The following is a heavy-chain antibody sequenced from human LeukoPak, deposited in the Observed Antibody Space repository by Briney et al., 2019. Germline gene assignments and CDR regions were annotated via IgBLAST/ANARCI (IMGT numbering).Heavy chain of an antibody. J-gene: IGHJ4*02. CDR2: IYHSGST. Sequence: PSETLSLTCAVSGGSLNNYHWSWIRQPPGKGLEWIGCIYHSGSTNYNPSLKSRVTISVDTSKNQFSLKLSSVTAADTAVYYCARQGYSYGYYFDYWGQGTLVTVSS. D-gene: IGHD5-18*01. V-gene: IGHV4-59*08. CDR3: ARQGYSYGYYFDY. CDR1: GGSLNNYH.